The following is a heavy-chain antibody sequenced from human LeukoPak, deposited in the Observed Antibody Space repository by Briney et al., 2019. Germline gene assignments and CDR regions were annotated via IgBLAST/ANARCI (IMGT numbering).Heavy chain of an antibody. CDR2: ISGSGGST. Sequence: GGSLRLSCAASGFTSSSYAMSWVRQAPGKGLEWVSAISGSGGSTYYADSVKGRFTISRDNSKNTLYLQMNSLRAEDTAVYYCAKDLRGYNYGFYLDYWGQGTLVTVSS. D-gene: IGHD5-18*01. J-gene: IGHJ4*02. CDR3: AKDLRGYNYGFYLDY. V-gene: IGHV3-23*01. CDR1: GFTSSSYA.